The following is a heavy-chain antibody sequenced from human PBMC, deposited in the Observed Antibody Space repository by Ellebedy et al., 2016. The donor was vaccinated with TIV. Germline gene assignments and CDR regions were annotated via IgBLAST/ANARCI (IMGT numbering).Heavy chain of an antibody. D-gene: IGHD3-3*01. V-gene: IGHV4-39*01. CDR1: GGSISRSSYY. CDR2: IHYSGST. CDR3: VRPRSGYFAFDI. J-gene: IGHJ3*02. Sequence: MPGGSLRLSCTVSGGSISRSSYYWGWIRQPPGKGLEWIGSIHYSGSTYDNLSLKTRVTISVDTSKNQSSLKLSSVTAAYTAVYYCVRPRSGYFAFDIWGQGTMVTVSS.